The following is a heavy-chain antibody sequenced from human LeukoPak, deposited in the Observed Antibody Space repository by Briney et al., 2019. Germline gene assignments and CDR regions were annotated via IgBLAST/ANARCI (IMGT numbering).Heavy chain of an antibody. J-gene: IGHJ1*01. Sequence: ASVKVSCKASGYTFTGYYMHWVRQAPGQGLEWMGIINPSGGSTSYAQKFQGRVTMTRDMSTSTVYMELSSLRSEDTAVYYCARDFRDSSSWSGAEYFQHWGQGTLVTVSS. V-gene: IGHV1-46*01. CDR1: GYTFTGYY. D-gene: IGHD6-13*01. CDR3: ARDFRDSSSWSGAEYFQH. CDR2: INPSGGST.